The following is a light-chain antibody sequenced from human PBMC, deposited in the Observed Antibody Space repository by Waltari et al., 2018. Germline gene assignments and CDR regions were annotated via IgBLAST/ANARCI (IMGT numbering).Light chain of an antibody. V-gene: IGLV1-44*01. CDR1: SSNIGSNI. Sequence: QSVLTQPPSASGAPGQRVTISCSGSSSNIGSNIVNWYQQVPGTTPKLLIYRNDPRSAVAPSRLPGSKSGTSASLAISGLRSDDEADYFCASWDDSLNGRWEFGGGTKVTVI. CDR2: RND. J-gene: IGLJ2*01. CDR3: ASWDDSLNGRWE.